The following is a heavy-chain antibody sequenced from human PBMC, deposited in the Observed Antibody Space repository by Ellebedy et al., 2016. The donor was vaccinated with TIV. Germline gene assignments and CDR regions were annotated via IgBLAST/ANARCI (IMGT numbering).Heavy chain of an antibody. D-gene: IGHD3-3*01. V-gene: IGHV3-21*06. CDR3: ARDGSEWSRDY. CDR2: IDFSGTGT. Sequence: GESLKISCAASGFTFSIAGMTWVRQAPGKGLEWVATIDFSGTGTYYADSVKGRFTISRDNTKNSLFLQMNSLGVEDTAVYYCARDGSEWSRDYWGQGTLVTVSS. J-gene: IGHJ4*02. CDR1: GFTFSIAG.